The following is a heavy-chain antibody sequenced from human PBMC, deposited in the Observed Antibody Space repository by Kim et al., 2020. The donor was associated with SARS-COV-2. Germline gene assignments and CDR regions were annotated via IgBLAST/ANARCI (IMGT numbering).Heavy chain of an antibody. CDR1: GFTVSSNY. Sequence: GGSLRLSCAASGFTVSSNYMSWVRQAPGKGLEWVSVIYSGGSTYYADSVKGRFTISRDNSKNTLYLQMNSLRAEDTAVYYCARGPRITMVRGSYSGGMDVWGQGTTVTVSS. D-gene: IGHD3-10*01. V-gene: IGHV3-53*01. J-gene: IGHJ6*02. CDR2: IYSGGST. CDR3: ARGPRITMVRGSYSGGMDV.